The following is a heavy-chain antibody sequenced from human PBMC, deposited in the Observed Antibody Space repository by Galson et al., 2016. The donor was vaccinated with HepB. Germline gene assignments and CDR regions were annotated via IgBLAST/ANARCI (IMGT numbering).Heavy chain of an antibody. CDR2: IGWNGDNS. Sequence: SLRLSCAASGFTFDNYAMHWVRQVPGKGLEWVSGIGWNGDNSDYADSVKGRFTISRDNAKNSLYLDVNSLRREDTALYYCTRWTSSGHNWFDPRGQGTLVTVSS. J-gene: IGHJ5*02. CDR1: GFTFDNYA. V-gene: IGHV3-9*01. CDR3: TRWTSSGHNWFDP. D-gene: IGHD3-22*01.